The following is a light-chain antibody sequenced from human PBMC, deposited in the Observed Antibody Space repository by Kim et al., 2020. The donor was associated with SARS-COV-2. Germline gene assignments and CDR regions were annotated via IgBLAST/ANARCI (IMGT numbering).Light chain of an antibody. V-gene: IGKV1-39*01. Sequence: DIQMTQSPSSLSVSVGDRVTITCRASQSISSYLNWYQQKPGKAPKLLIYAASSLQSGVPSRFSGSGSGTDFTLTISSLQPEEFATYDCEKSYSIPWKLGQGTKVDIK. CDR2: AAS. CDR3: EKSYSIPWK. CDR1: QSISSY. J-gene: IGKJ1*01.